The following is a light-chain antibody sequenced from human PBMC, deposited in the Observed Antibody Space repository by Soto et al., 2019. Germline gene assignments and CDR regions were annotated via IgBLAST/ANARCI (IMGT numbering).Light chain of an antibody. J-gene: IGKJ5*01. CDR1: QNVFSN. V-gene: IGKV3-15*01. CDR2: GAS. Sequence: EIVLTQSPGTLSLSPGERATLSCRASQNVFSNVAWYQQRPGQPPGLLISGASTRATGVSARFSASGSWTDLTLTITSLQSEDFAVYYCHQYNLWPPITFGQGTRLEIK. CDR3: HQYNLWPPIT.